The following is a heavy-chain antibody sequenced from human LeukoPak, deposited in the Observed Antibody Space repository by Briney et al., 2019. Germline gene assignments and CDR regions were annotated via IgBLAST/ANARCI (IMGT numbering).Heavy chain of an antibody. J-gene: IGHJ4*02. V-gene: IGHV1-69*13. CDR3: ARDPHYVWGSYRIYYFDY. Sequence: EASVKVSCKASGGTFSSYAISWVRQAPGQGLEWMGGIIPIFGTANYAQKFQGRVTITADESTSTAYMELSSLRSEDTAVYYCARDPHYVWGSYRIYYFDYWGQGTLVTVSS. CDR2: IIPIFGTA. D-gene: IGHD3-16*02. CDR1: GGTFSSYA.